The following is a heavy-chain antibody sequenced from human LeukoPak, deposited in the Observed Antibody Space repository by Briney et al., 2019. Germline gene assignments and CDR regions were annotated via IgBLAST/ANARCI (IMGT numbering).Heavy chain of an antibody. CDR3: ARVRRDCSSTSCPWGYMDV. J-gene: IGHJ6*03. V-gene: IGHV3-30*01. CDR1: GFTLSSYA. D-gene: IGHD2-2*01. CDR2: ISYDGSNK. Sequence: GGSMRLSCAASGFTLSSYAMHWVRQAPGKGLEWVAVISYDGSNKYYADSVKGRFTISRDNSKNTLSLQMNSLRAEDTAVYYCARVRRDCSSTSCPWGYMDVWGKGTTVTVSS.